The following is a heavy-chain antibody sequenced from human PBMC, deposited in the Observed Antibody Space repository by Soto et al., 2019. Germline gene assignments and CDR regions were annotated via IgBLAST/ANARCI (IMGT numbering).Heavy chain of an antibody. CDR3: ATESPRVTMGKNYYYYGMDV. CDR1: VYTLNELS. Sequence: GASVKVSCKVSVYTLNELSMHWVRQAHGKGLEWMGGFDPEDGETIYAQKFQGRVTMTEDTSTDTAYMELSSLRSEDTAVYYCATESPRVTMGKNYYYYGMDVWGQGTTVTVSS. D-gene: IGHD3-10*01. V-gene: IGHV1-24*01. J-gene: IGHJ6*02. CDR2: FDPEDGET.